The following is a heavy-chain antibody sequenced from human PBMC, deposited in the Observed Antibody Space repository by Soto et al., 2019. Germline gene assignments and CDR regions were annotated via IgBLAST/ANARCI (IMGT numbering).Heavy chain of an antibody. CDR3: ARDCSSTSCYGAFDY. CDR2: IIPILGIA. CDR1: GGTFSSYT. Sequence: QVQLVQSGAEVKKPGSSVKVSCKASGGTFSSYTISWVRQAPGQGLEWMGRIIPILGIANYAQKFQGRVTITADKSTSTACMELSSLRSEDTAVYYCARDCSSTSCYGAFDYWGQGTLVTVSS. D-gene: IGHD2-2*01. J-gene: IGHJ4*02. V-gene: IGHV1-69*08.